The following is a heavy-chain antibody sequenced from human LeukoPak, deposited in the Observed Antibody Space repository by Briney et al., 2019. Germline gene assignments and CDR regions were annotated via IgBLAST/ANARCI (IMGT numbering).Heavy chain of an antibody. CDR1: GFTFSSYS. D-gene: IGHD3-10*01. J-gene: IGHJ4*02. CDR2: ISSSSSYI. V-gene: IGHV3-21*01. Sequence: GGSLRLSCAASGFTFSSYSMNWVRQAPGKGLEWVSSISSSSSYIYYADSVKGRFTISRDNAKNSLYLQMNSLRAEDTAVYYCARDYYGSGNVTGYWGQGTLVTVSS. CDR3: ARDYYGSGNVTGY.